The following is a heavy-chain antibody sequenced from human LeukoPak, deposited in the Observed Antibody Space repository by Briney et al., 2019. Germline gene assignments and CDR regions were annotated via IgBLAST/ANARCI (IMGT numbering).Heavy chain of an antibody. D-gene: IGHD1-26*01. Sequence: GGSLRLSCAASGFTFSSYSMNWVRQAPGKGLEWVSSISSSSSYIYYADSVKGRFTISRDNAKNSLYLQMNSLRAEDTAAYYCARLGATDAFDIWGQGTMVNVSS. J-gene: IGHJ3*02. CDR1: GFTFSSYS. CDR3: ARLGATDAFDI. CDR2: ISSSSSYI. V-gene: IGHV3-21*01.